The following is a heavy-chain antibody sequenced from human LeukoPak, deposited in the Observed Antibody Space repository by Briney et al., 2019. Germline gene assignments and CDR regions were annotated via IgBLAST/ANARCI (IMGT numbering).Heavy chain of an antibody. CDR2: IYYSGST. D-gene: IGHD6-13*01. CDR3: ASWRYSSSSAY. V-gene: IGHV4-39*01. Sequence: PSETLSLTCTVSDGSISSSTYYWGWIRQPPGKGLEWIGSIYYSGSTYYNPSLKSRVTISVDKSNNQFSLRLSSVTAADTAVYFCASWRYSSSSAYWGQGTLVTVSS. J-gene: IGHJ4*02. CDR1: DGSISSSTYY.